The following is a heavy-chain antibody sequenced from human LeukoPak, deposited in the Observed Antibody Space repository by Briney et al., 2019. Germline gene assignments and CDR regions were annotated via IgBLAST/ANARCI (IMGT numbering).Heavy chain of an antibody. D-gene: IGHD6-19*01. Sequence: QTGGSLRLSCAASGFTFSSYGMHWVRQAPGKGLEWVAVISYDGSNKYYADSVKGRFTISRDNSKNTLYLQMNSLRAEDTAVYYCAREGWLVLAYAFDIWGQGTMVTVSS. CDR3: AREGWLVLAYAFDI. J-gene: IGHJ3*02. CDR2: ISYDGSNK. V-gene: IGHV3-30*03. CDR1: GFTFSSYG.